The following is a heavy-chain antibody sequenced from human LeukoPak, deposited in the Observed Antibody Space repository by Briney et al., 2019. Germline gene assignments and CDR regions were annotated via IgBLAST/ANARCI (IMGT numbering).Heavy chain of an antibody. V-gene: IGHV1-18*01. CDR1: GGTFSSYA. Sequence: ASVKVSCKASGGTFSSYAISWVRQAPGQGLEWMGWISAYNGNTNYAQKLQGRVTMTTDTSTSTAYMELRSLRSDDTAVYYCARDRGSPYYYDSSGHFYFDYWGQGTLVTVSS. J-gene: IGHJ4*02. CDR3: ARDRGSPYYYDSSGHFYFDY. CDR2: ISAYNGNT. D-gene: IGHD3-22*01.